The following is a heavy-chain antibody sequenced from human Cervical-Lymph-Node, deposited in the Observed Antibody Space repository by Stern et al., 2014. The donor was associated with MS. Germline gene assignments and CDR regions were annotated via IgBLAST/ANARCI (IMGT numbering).Heavy chain of an antibody. J-gene: IGHJ4*02. CDR1: GGSVSSGSRY. D-gene: IGHD3-3*01. CDR2: ISYSGNT. V-gene: IGHV4-31*03. CDR3: ARVTEFLRFFYPDY. Sequence: QVQLQESGPGLVKPSQTLSLTCTVSGGSVSSGSRYWSWIRQNPGKGLEWIGYISYSGNTYYSPSLQSRLTISMDTSKNQFSLKLRSVTAADTAIYYCARVTEFLRFFYPDYWGQGTLVTVSS.